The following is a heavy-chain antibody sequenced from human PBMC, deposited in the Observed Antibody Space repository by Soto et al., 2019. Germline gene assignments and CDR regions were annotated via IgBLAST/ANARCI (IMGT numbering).Heavy chain of an antibody. Sequence: VQLMESGGGLVYPGASLRLSCETSGFSFRDHSMNWVRQAPGKGLQWVSYISSTGDDIHYADSVKGRFTVSRDNAKNALFLQMNSLRDDDSAIYYCAGLPKGSVVTGWGQGTLVTVSS. CDR1: GFSFRDHS. D-gene: IGHD2-21*02. CDR2: ISSTGDDI. CDR3: AGLPKGSVVTG. V-gene: IGHV3-48*02. J-gene: IGHJ4*02.